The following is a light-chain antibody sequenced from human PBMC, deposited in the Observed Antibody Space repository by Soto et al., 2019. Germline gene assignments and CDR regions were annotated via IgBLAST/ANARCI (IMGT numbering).Light chain of an antibody. CDR3: SSYTISSTYV. CDR2: DVS. Sequence: QSVLTQPASVSGSPGQSITISCTGTSSDVGGYNYVSWYQQHPGKAPKLMIYDVSNRPSGVSNRFSGSKSGNTASLTISGLQAEDEADYYFSSYTISSTYVFGPGTKVTVL. J-gene: IGLJ1*01. CDR1: SSDVGGYNY. V-gene: IGLV2-14*01.